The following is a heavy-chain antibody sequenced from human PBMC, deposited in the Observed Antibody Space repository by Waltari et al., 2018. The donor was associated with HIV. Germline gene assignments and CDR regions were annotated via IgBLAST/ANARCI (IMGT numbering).Heavy chain of an antibody. V-gene: IGHV4-34*01. CDR1: GGSFSGYY. D-gene: IGHD2-15*01. CDR3: ARPLEAPVGGGMDV. Sequence: QVQLQQWGAGLLKPSETLSLTCAVYGGSFSGYYWCWIRPPPGKGLEWIGEINHSGSTNYNPSLKSRVTISVDTSKNQFSLKLSSVTAADTAVYYCARPLEAPVGGGMDVWGQGTTVTVSS. J-gene: IGHJ6*02. CDR2: INHSGST.